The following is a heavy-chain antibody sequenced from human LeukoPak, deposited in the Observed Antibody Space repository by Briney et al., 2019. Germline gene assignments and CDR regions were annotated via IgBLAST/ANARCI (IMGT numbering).Heavy chain of an antibody. CDR1: GFTFSSYT. V-gene: IGHV3-30-3*01. Sequence: QTGGSLRLSCAASGFTFSSYTMHWVRQAPGKGLEWVAMISYDGNNKNYADSVKGRFTVSRDNSKNTLYLQMNSLRVEDTAVYYCVRLFGSYYDNNRFLDPHFDSWGQGTLVTVSS. D-gene: IGHD3-22*01. J-gene: IGHJ4*02. CDR2: ISYDGNNK. CDR3: VRLFGSYYDNNRFLDPHFDS.